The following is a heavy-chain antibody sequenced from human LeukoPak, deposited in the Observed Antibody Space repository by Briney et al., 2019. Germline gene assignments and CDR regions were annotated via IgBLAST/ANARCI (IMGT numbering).Heavy chain of an antibody. D-gene: IGHD2-2*03. J-gene: IGHJ4*02. V-gene: IGHV3-21*01. CDR3: ARLGGEVDIVVVPAALTL. CDR2: ISSSSRYI. CDR1: GFTFSNYS. Sequence: GGSLRLSCAASGFTFSNYSMNWVRQAPGKRLEWVSSISSSSRYIYYADSVKGRFTISRDNAKNSLYLQMNSLRAEDTAVYYCARLGGEVDIVVVPAALTLWGQGTLVTVSS.